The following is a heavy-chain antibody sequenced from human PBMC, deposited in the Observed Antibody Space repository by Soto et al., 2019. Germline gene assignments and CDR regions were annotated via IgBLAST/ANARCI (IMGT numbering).Heavy chain of an antibody. CDR3: AAELGFGKLSVV. Sequence: SVKVSCKASGDTFKNCVISWVRQAPGQGLKWMGGIIPLFGTTDFAQRFQGRLTITTDESTTTAYMELSRLRSEDTATYYCAAELGFGKLSVVWGQGTTVTVSS. D-gene: IGHD3-10*01. CDR2: IIPLFGTT. J-gene: IGHJ6*02. V-gene: IGHV1-69*05. CDR1: GDTFKNCV.